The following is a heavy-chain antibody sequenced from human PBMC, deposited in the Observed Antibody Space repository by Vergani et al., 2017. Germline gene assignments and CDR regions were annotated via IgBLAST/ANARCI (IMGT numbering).Heavy chain of an antibody. CDR2: IRSKAYGGTT. CDR1: GFTFGDYA. V-gene: IGHV3-49*04. CDR3: TRPKRVATIFGIRVYGMDV. D-gene: IGHD5-24*01. J-gene: IGHJ6*02. Sequence: EVQLVESGGGLVQPGRSLRLSCTASGFTFGDYAMRWVRQAPGKGLEWVGFIRSKAYGGTTEYAASVKGRFTISRDDSKSIAYLQMNSLKTEDTAVYYWTRPKRVATIFGIRVYGMDVWGQGTTVTVSS.